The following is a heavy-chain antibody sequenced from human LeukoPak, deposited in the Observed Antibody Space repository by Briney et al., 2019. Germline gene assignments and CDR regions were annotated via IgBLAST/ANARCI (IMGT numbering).Heavy chain of an antibody. D-gene: IGHD3-10*01. CDR1: GFTFSSYA. Sequence: PGGSLRLSCAASGFTFSSYAMSWVRQAPGKGLEWVSAISGSGGSTYYADSVEGRFTVSRDNSKNTLYLQMNSLRAEDTAVYYCARDRYYGSGRYNYFDYWGQGTLVSVSS. CDR2: ISGSGGST. J-gene: IGHJ4*02. V-gene: IGHV3-23*01. CDR3: ARDRYYGSGRYNYFDY.